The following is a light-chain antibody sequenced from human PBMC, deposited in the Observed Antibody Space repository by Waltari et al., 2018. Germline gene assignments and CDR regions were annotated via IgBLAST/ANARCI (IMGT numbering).Light chain of an antibody. CDR3: QHYHDWPPWT. CDR2: GAS. CDR1: QSVNSN. V-gene: IGKV3-15*01. Sequence: EIVMTQSPATLSVSPGERTTLSCRASQSVNSNLAWYQQQPGQAPRLLIYGASTRATGIPARFSGSGSGTEFTLTISSLQSEDFAVYYCQHYHDWPPWTFGQGTKVEIK. J-gene: IGKJ1*01.